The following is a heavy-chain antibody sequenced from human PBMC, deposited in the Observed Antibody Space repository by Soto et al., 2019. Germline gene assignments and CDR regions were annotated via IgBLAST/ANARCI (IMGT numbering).Heavy chain of an antibody. CDR3: ARDLKPSQTPRAFDI. Sequence: SVKVSCKASRGTFSSYAISWVRQAPGQGLEWMGGIIPIFGTANYAQKFQGRVTITADESTSTAYMELSSLRSEDTAVYYCARDLKPSQTPRAFDIWGQGTMVTVSS. CDR2: IIPIFGTA. V-gene: IGHV1-69*13. J-gene: IGHJ3*02. CDR1: RGTFSSYA.